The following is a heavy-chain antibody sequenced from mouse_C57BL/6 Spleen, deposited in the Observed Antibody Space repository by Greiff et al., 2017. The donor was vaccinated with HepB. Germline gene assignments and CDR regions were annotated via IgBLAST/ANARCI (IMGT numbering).Heavy chain of an antibody. CDR3: GGEGRVRAWFAY. Sequence: EVQGVESGGGLVQPKGSLKLSCAASGFSFNTYAMNWVRQAPGKGLEWVARIRSKSNNYATYYADSVKDRFTISRDDSESMLYLQMNNLKTDETAMYYWGGEGRVRAWFAYWGQGTLVTVSA. D-gene: IGHD1-1*02. CDR1: GFSFNTYA. CDR2: IRSKSNNYAT. V-gene: IGHV10-1*01. J-gene: IGHJ3*01.